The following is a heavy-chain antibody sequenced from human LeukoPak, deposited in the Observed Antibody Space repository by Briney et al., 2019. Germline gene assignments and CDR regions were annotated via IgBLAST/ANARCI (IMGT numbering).Heavy chain of an antibody. CDR1: GDTLSNYP. CDR2: IIPFLSLT. CDR3: ARSLNFASPMTFDY. V-gene: IGHV1-69*02. J-gene: IGHJ4*02. D-gene: IGHD3-16*01. Sequence: SVKVSCKASGDTLSNYPINWVRQAPGQGLEWLGRIIPFLSLTNYAQNFQDRVTITADKSTSTAYMELSSLRSEDTAVYYCARSLNFASPMTFDYWGQGTLVTVSS.